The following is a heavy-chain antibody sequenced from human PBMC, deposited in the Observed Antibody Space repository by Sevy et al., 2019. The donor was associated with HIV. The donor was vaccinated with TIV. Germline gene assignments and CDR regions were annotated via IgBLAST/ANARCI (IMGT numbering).Heavy chain of an antibody. V-gene: IGHV3-23*01. CDR3: AKDFHDYGDFYFDY. CDR1: GFSFSSYA. J-gene: IGHJ4*02. Sequence: GGSLRLFCTASGFSFSSYAMSWVRQAPGKGLEWVSTIIGSGVRTYSADSVKGRFTISRDNSKNTLYLQMTSLRAEDTAVYYCAKDFHDYGDFYFDYWGRGTLVTVSS. CDR2: IIGSGVRT. D-gene: IGHD4-17*01.